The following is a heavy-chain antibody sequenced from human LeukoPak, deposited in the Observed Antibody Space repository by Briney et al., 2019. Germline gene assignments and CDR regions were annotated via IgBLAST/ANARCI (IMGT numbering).Heavy chain of an antibody. J-gene: IGHJ4*02. Sequence: ASVKVSCKASGYTFTGYYMHWVRQAPGQGLEWMGWINPNSGGTNYAQKFQGRVTMTRDTSISTAYMELSRLRSDDTAVYYCARGSGGHYYGSGSPDYWGQGTLVTVSS. CDR2: INPNSGGT. CDR3: ARGSGGHYYGSGSPDY. V-gene: IGHV1-2*02. D-gene: IGHD3-10*01. CDR1: GYTFTGYY.